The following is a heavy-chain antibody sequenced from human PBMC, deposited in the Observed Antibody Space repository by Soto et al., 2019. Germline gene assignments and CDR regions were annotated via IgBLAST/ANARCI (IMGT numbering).Heavy chain of an antibody. Sequence: EVQLVESGGGLVQPGGSLKLSCAASGFTFSGSAMHWVRQASGKGLEWVGRIRSKANSYATAYAASVKGRFTISRDDSKNTAYLQMNSLKTEDTAVYYCTRFATLYDVDVWGQGTTVTVSS. J-gene: IGHJ6*02. V-gene: IGHV3-73*01. CDR2: IRSKANSYAT. CDR1: GFTFSGSA. CDR3: TRFATLYDVDV. D-gene: IGHD1-26*01.